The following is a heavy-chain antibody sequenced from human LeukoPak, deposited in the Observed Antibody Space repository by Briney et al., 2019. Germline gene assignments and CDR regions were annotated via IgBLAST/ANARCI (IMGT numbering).Heavy chain of an antibody. Sequence: SETLSLTCTVSGASMSSYYWNWIRQPPGKGLEWIGYVFYTGSTNYNPSLKGRVTISIDMSKNQFSLNLSSVTAADTAVYYCAGDDKDAFDIWGQGTMVTVSS. V-gene: IGHV4-59*01. CDR3: AGDDKDAFDI. CDR1: GASMSSYY. D-gene: IGHD3-22*01. J-gene: IGHJ3*02. CDR2: VFYTGST.